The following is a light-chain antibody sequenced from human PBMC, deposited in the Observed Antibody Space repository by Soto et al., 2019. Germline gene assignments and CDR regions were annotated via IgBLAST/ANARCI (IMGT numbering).Light chain of an antibody. CDR3: SSYTSSSPYV. CDR2: DVS. Sequence: QSALTQPASVSGSPGQSITISCTGTSSDVGGYNYVSWYQQHPGKAPKLMIYDVSNWPSGVSNRFSGSKSGNTASLTISGLQAEDEADYYCSSYTSSSPYVFGTGTKVTVL. CDR1: SSDVGGYNY. J-gene: IGLJ1*01. V-gene: IGLV2-14*01.